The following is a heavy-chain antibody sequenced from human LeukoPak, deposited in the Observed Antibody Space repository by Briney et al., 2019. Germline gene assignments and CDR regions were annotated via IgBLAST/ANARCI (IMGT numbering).Heavy chain of an antibody. Sequence: GGSLRLSCAASGFTFSSYAMHWVRQAPGKGLEYVSAISSNGGSTYYANSVKGRSTISRDNSKNTLYLQMGSLRAEDMAVYYCARGGLLFIGGDAFDIWGQGTMVTVSS. D-gene: IGHD2-21*02. V-gene: IGHV3-64*01. CDR2: ISSNGGST. CDR1: GFTFSSYA. CDR3: ARGGLLFIGGDAFDI. J-gene: IGHJ3*02.